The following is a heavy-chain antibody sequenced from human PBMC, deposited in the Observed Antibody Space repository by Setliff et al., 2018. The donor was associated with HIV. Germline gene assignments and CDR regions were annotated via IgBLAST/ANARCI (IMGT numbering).Heavy chain of an antibody. J-gene: IGHJ6*04. Sequence: GGSLRLSCAASGFSFNNYGMTWVRQAPGKGLEWVSGIRDSGVSVYYADSVKGRFTISRDNSKNTLYLQMNSLRAEDTAVYYCARVDDFWSGLGMDVWGKGTTVTVSS. D-gene: IGHD3-3*01. CDR2: IRDSGVSV. V-gene: IGHV3-23*01. CDR3: ARVDDFWSGLGMDV. CDR1: GFSFNNYG.